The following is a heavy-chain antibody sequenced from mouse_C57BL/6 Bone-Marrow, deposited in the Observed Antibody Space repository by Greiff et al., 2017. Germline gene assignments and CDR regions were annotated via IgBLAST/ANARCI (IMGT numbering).Heavy chain of an antibody. CDR1: GYTFSSYD. CDR3: ARSGWLPAWFAY. V-gene: IGHV1-85*01. J-gene: IGHJ3*01. CDR2: IYPVDGIT. D-gene: IGHD2-3*01. Sequence: LQESGPELVKPGASVTLSCTASGYTFSSYDINWVKQRPGQGLEWIGWIYPVDGITMYNEKFKGKATLTVDTSSSTAYMELHSLTSEDSAVYFCARSGWLPAWFAYWGQGTLVTVSA.